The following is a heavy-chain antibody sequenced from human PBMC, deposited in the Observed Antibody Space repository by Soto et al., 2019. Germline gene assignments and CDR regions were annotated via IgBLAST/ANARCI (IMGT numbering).Heavy chain of an antibody. D-gene: IGHD4-17*01. J-gene: IGHJ4*02. CDR3: AHAGDYDLFPCAH. Sequence: QITLKESGPTLVRPAQTLTLTCDFSGFSLTSSHIGVAWIRQPPGKAREWLALIYWDDDKRYSPSLKTRLAISKDTSRNHVVLTIPNVDPVDTATYFCAHAGDYDLFPCAHWGPGTMVTVSS. CDR2: IYWDDDK. V-gene: IGHV2-5*02. CDR1: GFSLTSSHIG.